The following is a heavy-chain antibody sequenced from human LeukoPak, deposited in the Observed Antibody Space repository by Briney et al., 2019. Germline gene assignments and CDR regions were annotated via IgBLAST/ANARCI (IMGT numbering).Heavy chain of an antibody. J-gene: IGHJ4*02. CDR3: ARDRGVVRGVIPYYFDY. D-gene: IGHD3-10*01. Sequence: GGSLRLSYAASGFTFSSYGMSWVRQAPGKGLEWVSAISGSGGSTYYADSVKGRFTISRDNSKNTLYLQMNSLRAEDTAVYYCARDRGVVRGVIPYYFDYWGQGTLVTVSS. CDR2: ISGSGGST. V-gene: IGHV3-23*01. CDR1: GFTFSSYG.